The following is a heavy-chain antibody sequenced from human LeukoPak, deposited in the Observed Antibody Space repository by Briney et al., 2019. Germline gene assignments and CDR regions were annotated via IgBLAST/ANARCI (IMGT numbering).Heavy chain of an antibody. J-gene: IGHJ2*01. CDR1: GFTLSSYA. Sequence: GRSLRLSCAASGFTLSSYAIHWVRQAPGKGLEWVAVISYDGGIKYYADSVKGRFTISRDKSKNSLYLQMNSLTTEDTALYYCAKEDPTRYFDLWGRGTLVTVSS. CDR3: AKEDPTRYFDL. CDR2: ISYDGGIK. V-gene: IGHV3-30*04.